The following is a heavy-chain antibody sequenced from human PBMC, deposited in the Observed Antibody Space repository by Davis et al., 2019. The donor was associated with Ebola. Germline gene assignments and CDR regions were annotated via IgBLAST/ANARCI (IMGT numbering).Heavy chain of an antibody. D-gene: IGHD6-6*01. Sequence: GESLKISCAASGFTFSSYAMHWVRQAPGKGLEYVSSISSNGGSTYYADSVKGRFTISRDNSKNTLYLQMGSLRAEDMAVSYCARVTAARPPGYYGLDVWGQGTTVTVSS. CDR2: ISSNGGST. J-gene: IGHJ6*02. CDR3: ARVTAARPPGYYGLDV. CDR1: GFTFSSYA. V-gene: IGHV3-64*02.